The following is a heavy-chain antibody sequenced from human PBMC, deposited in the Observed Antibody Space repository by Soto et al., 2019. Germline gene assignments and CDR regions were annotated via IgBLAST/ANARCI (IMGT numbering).Heavy chain of an antibody. CDR1: GFTVSSNY. CDR2: IYSGGST. V-gene: IGHV3-66*01. J-gene: IGHJ4*02. Sequence: EGSLRLSCAASGFTVSSNYMSWVRQAPGKGLEWVSVIYSGGSTYYADSVKGRFTISRDNSKNTLYLQMNSLRAEDTAVYYCARAAPYCSSTSCYFYFDYWGQGTLVTVSS. D-gene: IGHD2-2*01. CDR3: ARAAPYCSSTSCYFYFDY.